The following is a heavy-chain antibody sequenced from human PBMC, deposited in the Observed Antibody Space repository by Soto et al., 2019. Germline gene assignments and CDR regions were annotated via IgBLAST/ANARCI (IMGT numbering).Heavy chain of an antibody. D-gene: IGHD3-16*02. CDR3: AKENPSYDHIWGNSRLLLDA. V-gene: IGHV3-30*18. CDR2: IPYDGRNK. J-gene: IGHJ5*02. CDR1: GFSFSDNG. Sequence: QVQLVESGGGAVQTGRSLRLSCAASGFSFSDNGMHWVRQAPGKGLEWVAVIPYDGRNKFYADSVKGRFTISRDNSKNTLYLQMYSLRPEDTAVYYCAKENPSYDHIWGNSRLLLDAWGEGTLVTVSS.